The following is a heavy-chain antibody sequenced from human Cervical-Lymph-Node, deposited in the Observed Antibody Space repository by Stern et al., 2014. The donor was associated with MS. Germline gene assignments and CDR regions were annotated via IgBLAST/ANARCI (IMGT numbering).Heavy chain of an antibody. D-gene: IGHD4-11*01. CDR2: LIPFYGAT. V-gene: IGHV1-69*01. CDR3: ALRRSYYVF. Sequence: DQLVESGSEVKKPGSSVKVSCKPSGDTFRNYALSWVRQAPGQGLEWVGGLIPFYGATRYGCKFQGRVTITPEESTGTAFMELTNLTSDDTAIYYCALRRSYYVFWGQGTLITVSS. J-gene: IGHJ4*02. CDR1: GDTFRNYA.